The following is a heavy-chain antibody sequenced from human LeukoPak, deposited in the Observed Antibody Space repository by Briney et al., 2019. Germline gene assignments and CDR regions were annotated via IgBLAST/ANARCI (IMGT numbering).Heavy chain of an antibody. CDR2: IYPGDSDT. J-gene: IGHJ6*03. V-gene: IGHV5-51*01. CDR3: ARHLSTVTTYGHYYYYYMDV. D-gene: IGHD4-17*01. CDR1: GYSFTSYW. Sequence: GESLKISCKGSGYSFTSYWIGWVRQMPGKGLEWMGIIYPGDSDTRYSPSFQGQVTISADKSISTAYLQWSSLKASDTAMYYCARHLSTVTTYGHYYYYYMDVWGKGTTVTVSS.